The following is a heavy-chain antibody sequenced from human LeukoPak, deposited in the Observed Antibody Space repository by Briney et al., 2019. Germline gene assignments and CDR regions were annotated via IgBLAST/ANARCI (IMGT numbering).Heavy chain of an antibody. CDR3: ARDRGSSGWYGGFDY. V-gene: IGHV1-46*01. Sequence: GAPVKVSCKASGYTFTSYYMHWVRQAPGQGLEWMGIINPSGGSTSYAQKFQGRVTMTRDTSTSTVYMELSSLRSEDTAVYYCARDRGSSGWYGGFDYWGQGTLVTVSS. CDR2: INPSGGST. CDR1: GYTFTSYY. J-gene: IGHJ4*02. D-gene: IGHD6-19*01.